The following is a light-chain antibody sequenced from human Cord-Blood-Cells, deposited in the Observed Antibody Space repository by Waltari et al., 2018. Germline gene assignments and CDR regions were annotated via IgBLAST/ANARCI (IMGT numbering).Light chain of an antibody. V-gene: IGLV2-23*01. Sequence: QSALTQPASVSGSPGQSITLSCTGTSRDVGSFNLVSWYQQQPGKAPKLVIYEGSQRPSGVSNRFSGSKSGNPASRTISGLQAEDEADYYCCSYAGSSTFVVFGGGTKLTVL. CDR3: CSYAGSSTFVV. J-gene: IGLJ2*01. CDR2: EGS. CDR1: SRDVGSFNL.